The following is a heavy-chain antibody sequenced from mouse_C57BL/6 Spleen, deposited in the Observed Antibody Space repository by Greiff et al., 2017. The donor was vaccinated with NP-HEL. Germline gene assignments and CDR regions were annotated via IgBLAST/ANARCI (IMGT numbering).Heavy chain of an antibody. Sequence: EVQLQQSGAELVRPGASVKLSCTASGFNIKDDYMHWVKQRPEQGLEWIGWIDPENGDTEYASKFQGKATITADTSSNTAYLQLSSLTSEDTAVYYCTTNYSNLSWFAYWGQGTLVTVSA. J-gene: IGHJ3*01. V-gene: IGHV14-4*01. D-gene: IGHD2-5*01. CDR2: IDPENGDT. CDR3: TTNYSNLSWFAY. CDR1: GFNIKDDY.